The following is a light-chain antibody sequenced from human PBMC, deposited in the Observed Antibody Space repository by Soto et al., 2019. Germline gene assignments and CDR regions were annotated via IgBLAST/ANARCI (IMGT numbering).Light chain of an antibody. V-gene: IGLV1-44*01. CDR2: RNN. CDR1: SSNIGSHS. CDR3: ASWDDNLRAWV. Sequence: QSVLTQPPSASGTPGQRVTISCSGSSSNIGSHSVTWYQQLPGTAPKLLSHRNNQRPSGVPDRFSGSKSGTSASLAISGLQSEDEANYYCASWDDNLRAWVFGEGTKVTVL. J-gene: IGLJ3*02.